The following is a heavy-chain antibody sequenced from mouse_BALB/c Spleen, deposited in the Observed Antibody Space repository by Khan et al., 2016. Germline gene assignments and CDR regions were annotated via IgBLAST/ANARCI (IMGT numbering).Heavy chain of an antibody. D-gene: IGHD3-1*01. J-gene: IGHJ3*01. Sequence: EVELVESGGGLVKPGGSLKLSCAASGFTFSSYTMSWVRQTTEKRLEWVATISSGGNYTYYPDTVKGRFTISRDNAKNTLYLTLLSLKCEDRSIYYTTRDSSGGLAYWGQGTLVTVSA. CDR2: ISSGGNYT. V-gene: IGHV5-6-4*01. CDR3: TRDSSGGLAY. CDR1: GFTFSSYT.